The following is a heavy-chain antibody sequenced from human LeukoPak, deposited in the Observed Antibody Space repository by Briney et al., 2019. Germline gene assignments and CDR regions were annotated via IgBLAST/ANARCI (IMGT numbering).Heavy chain of an antibody. D-gene: IGHD5-18*01. CDR3: ASFPGYSYGYY. J-gene: IGHJ4*02. Sequence: SETLSLTCTVSGGSISSYYWSWIRQPPGKGLEWIGHIYYSGSTNYNPSLKSRVTISVDTSKNQFSLKLSSVTAADTAVYYCASFPGYSYGYYWGQGTLVTVSS. CDR2: IYYSGST. CDR1: GGSISSYY. V-gene: IGHV4-59*01.